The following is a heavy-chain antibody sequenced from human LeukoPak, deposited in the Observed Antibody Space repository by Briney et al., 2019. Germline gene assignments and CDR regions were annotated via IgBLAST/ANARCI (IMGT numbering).Heavy chain of an antibody. CDR1: GGSIISSTYY. CDR3: AKEGADYGTGYFGS. CDR2: IYYSGNT. J-gene: IGHJ4*02. D-gene: IGHD2-8*02. Sequence: SETLSLTCTVSGGSIISSTYYWGWIRQPPGKGLEWIGSIYYSGNTYYNPSLRSRLIISVDTSKNQFSLRLTSVTAADTAVYYCAKEGADYGTGYFGSRGQGTLVTVSS. V-gene: IGHV4-39*07.